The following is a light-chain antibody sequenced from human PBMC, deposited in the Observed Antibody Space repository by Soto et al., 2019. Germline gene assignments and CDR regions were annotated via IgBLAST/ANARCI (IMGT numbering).Light chain of an antibody. Sequence: DIQMTQSPSSLSASVGDRVTITCRASQSIRDHLGWYQQKPGKAPKSLIYVASRLQSGVPSRFSGSGSRTEFTLTISSLQPEDFATYYCVQHNSDPWTFGQGTKVEI. CDR1: QSIRDH. CDR3: VQHNSDPWT. CDR2: VAS. V-gene: IGKV1-17*01. J-gene: IGKJ1*01.